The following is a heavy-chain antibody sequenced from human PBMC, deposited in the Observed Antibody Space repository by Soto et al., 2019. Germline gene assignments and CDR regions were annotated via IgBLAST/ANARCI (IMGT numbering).Heavy chain of an antibody. CDR2: IIPIFGTA. J-gene: IGHJ6*02. CDR1: GGTFSSYA. V-gene: IGHV1-69*06. Sequence: AASVKVSCKASGGTFSSYAISWVRQAPGQGLEWMGGIIPIFGTANYAQKFQGRVTITADKSTSTAYMELSSLRSEDTAVYYCARVGGPCGGDCYSGYYYGMDVWGQGTTVTVSS. D-gene: IGHD2-21*02. CDR3: ARVGGPCGGDCYSGYYYGMDV.